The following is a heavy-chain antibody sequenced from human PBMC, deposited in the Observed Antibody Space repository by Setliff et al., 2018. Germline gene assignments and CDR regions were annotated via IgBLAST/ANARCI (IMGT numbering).Heavy chain of an antibody. Sequence: GASVKVSCKASGYTFTTHGISWVRQAPGQGLERMGWISTDDGDTNFAQKFQGRVTLTTDTSTGTAYMELRSLTFDDTAVYYCARDWFCSGGDCSDVFDFWGQGTMVT. J-gene: IGHJ3*01. D-gene: IGHD2-21*02. CDR2: ISTDDGDT. CDR3: ARDWFCSGGDCSDVFDF. CDR1: GYTFTTHG. V-gene: IGHV1-18*01.